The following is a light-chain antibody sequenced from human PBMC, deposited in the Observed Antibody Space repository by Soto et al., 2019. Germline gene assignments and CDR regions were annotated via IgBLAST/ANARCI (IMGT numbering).Light chain of an antibody. J-gene: IGKJ1*01. CDR3: QQRSNWPRGT. V-gene: IGKV3-11*01. Sequence: EIVLTQSPATLSLSPGXRATLSCRASQSVSSYLAWYQQKPGQAPRLLIYDASNRATGIPARFSGSGSGTDFTLTISSLEPEDFAVYYCQQRSNWPRGTFGQGTKVDIK. CDR2: DAS. CDR1: QSVSSY.